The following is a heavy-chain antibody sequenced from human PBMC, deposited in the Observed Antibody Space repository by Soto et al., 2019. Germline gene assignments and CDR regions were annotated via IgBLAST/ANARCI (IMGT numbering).Heavy chain of an antibody. CDR1: GGSTSDKSYF. Sequence: SETLSLTCSVSGGSTSDKSYFWGWVRQSPGKGLEWIGSMYYSGSSYYNPSLKSRVAISVDTSKNQFSLKLRSMTAADTAVYFCARQRLLRLKPDFDIWGQGTLVTVSS. CDR3: ARQRLLRLKPDFDI. V-gene: IGHV4-39*01. D-gene: IGHD2-21*02. CDR2: MYYSGSS. J-gene: IGHJ4*02.